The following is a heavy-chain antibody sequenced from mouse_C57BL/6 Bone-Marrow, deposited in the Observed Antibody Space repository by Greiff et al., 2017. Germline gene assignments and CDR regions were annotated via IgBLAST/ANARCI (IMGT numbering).Heavy chain of an antibody. Sequence: EVKLMESGGDLVKPGGSLKLSCAASGFTFSSYGMSWVRQTPDKRLEWVATISSGGSYTYYPDSVKGRFTISRDNAKNTLYLQMSNLKSEDTAMYYCARRAYYDYDEAMDYWGQGTSVTVSS. D-gene: IGHD2-4*01. V-gene: IGHV5-6*02. CDR2: ISSGGSYT. J-gene: IGHJ4*01. CDR1: GFTFSSYG. CDR3: ARRAYYDYDEAMDY.